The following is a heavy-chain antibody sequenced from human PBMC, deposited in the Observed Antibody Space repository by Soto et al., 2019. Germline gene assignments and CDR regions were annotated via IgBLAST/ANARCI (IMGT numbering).Heavy chain of an antibody. CDR2: IYYSGST. V-gene: IGHV4-31*03. Sequence: QVQLQESGPGLVKPSQTLSLTCTVSGGSISSGGYYWSWIRQHPGKGLEWIGYIYYSGSTYYNPSLKSRVTISVDTSKNQFSLKLSSVIGADTAVYYCAREGYGAEGFDPWGQGTLVTVSS. CDR3: AREGYGAEGFDP. CDR1: GGSISSGGYY. J-gene: IGHJ5*02. D-gene: IGHD1-1*01.